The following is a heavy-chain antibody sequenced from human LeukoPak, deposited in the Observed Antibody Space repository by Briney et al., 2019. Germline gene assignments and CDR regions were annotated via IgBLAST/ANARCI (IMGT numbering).Heavy chain of an antibody. Sequence: ASVKVSCKASGYTFTSFGLTWVRQAPGQGLELMGWISTYNGHTNYAQNFQGRVTMTTDTSTSTAYMELRSLRSDDTAVYYCARVTYSGSWYVDYWGQGTLVTVSS. CDR2: ISTYNGHT. J-gene: IGHJ4*02. D-gene: IGHD1-26*01. CDR3: ARVTYSGSWYVDY. V-gene: IGHV1-18*01. CDR1: GYTFTSFG.